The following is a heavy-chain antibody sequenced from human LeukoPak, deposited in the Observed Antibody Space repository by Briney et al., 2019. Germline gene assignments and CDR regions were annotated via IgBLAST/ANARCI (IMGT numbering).Heavy chain of an antibody. D-gene: IGHD3-3*01. CDR1: GFTFSSYS. CDR2: ISSSGSTI. J-gene: IGHJ4*02. Sequence: QPGGSLRLSCAASGFTFSSYSMNWVRQAPGKGLEWVSYISSSGSTIYYADSVKGRFTISRDNAKNSLYLQMNSLRAEDTAVYYCARANFWSGYSYWGQGTLVTVSS. V-gene: IGHV3-48*04. CDR3: ARANFWSGYSY.